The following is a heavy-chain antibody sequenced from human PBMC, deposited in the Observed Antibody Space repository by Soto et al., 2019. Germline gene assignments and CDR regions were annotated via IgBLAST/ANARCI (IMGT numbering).Heavy chain of an antibody. CDR3: ARSDRYYGGSEDY. J-gene: IGHJ4*02. Sequence: ASAKVSCRASGYTVTNYGFSWVRQAPGQGLELMGWVSAYNGDTNYAQKFRDRVTLATDASTSKAYMELRSLRFDATAVYYCARSDRYYGGSEDYWGEGTQVKVSS. CDR1: GYTVTNYG. V-gene: IGHV1-18*04. D-gene: IGHD2-15*01. CDR2: VSAYNGDT.